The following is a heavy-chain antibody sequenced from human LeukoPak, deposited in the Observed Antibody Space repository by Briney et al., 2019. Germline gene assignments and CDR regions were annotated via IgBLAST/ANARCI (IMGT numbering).Heavy chain of an antibody. CDR2: ISSSSSTI. V-gene: IGHV3-48*01. D-gene: IGHD6-19*01. Sequence: GGSLRLSCAASGFTFSNYDMNWVRQAPGKGLEWVSYISSSSSTIYYADSVKGRFTISRDNGKNSLYLQMNSLRAEDTAVYYCARDSSGWYHWFDSWGQGTLVTVSS. J-gene: IGHJ5*01. CDR3: ARDSSGWYHWFDS. CDR1: GFTFSNYD.